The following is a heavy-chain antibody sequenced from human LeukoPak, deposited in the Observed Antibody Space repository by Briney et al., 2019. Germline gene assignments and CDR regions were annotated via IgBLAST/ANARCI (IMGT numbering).Heavy chain of an antibody. CDR2: FDPEDGET. CDR1: GYPHTELS. V-gene: IGHV1-24*01. Sequence: ASVKVSCKVSGYPHTELSMHWVPQAPGKGLEWMGGFDPEDGETIYAQKFQGRVTMTEDTSTDTAYMELSSLRSEDTAVYYCATVSVGATWRFDYWGQGTLVTVSS. J-gene: IGHJ4*02. D-gene: IGHD1-26*01. CDR3: ATVSVGATWRFDY.